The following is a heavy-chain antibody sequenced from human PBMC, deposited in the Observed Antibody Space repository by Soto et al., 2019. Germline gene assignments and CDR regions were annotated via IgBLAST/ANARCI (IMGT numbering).Heavy chain of an antibody. D-gene: IGHD2-2*01. CDR3: AKAGRYCSSTSCYLRFDP. CDR2: ISGSGGST. Sequence: GGSLRLSCAASGFTFSSYAMSWVRQAPGKGLEWVSAISGSGGSTYYADSVKGRFTISRDNSKNTLYLQMNSLRAEDTAVYYCAKAGRYCSSTSCYLRFDPWGQGTLVTVSS. V-gene: IGHV3-23*01. J-gene: IGHJ5*02. CDR1: GFTFSSYA.